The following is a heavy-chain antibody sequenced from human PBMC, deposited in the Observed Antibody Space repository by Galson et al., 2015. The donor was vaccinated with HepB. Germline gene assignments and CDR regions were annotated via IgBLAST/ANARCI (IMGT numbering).Heavy chain of an antibody. Sequence: SVKVSCKASGGSVSSFSMNWVRQAPGQGLEWVGGVIPMFGVPNYAQKFQGRATITADKSTSTVYMELSSLRSEDTAVYYCARNVGQVVAGSSLAYWGQGTPVIVSA. D-gene: IGHD6-19*01. V-gene: IGHV1-69*10. CDR1: GGSVSSFS. CDR3: ARNVGQVVAGSSLAY. CDR2: VIPMFGVP. J-gene: IGHJ4*02.